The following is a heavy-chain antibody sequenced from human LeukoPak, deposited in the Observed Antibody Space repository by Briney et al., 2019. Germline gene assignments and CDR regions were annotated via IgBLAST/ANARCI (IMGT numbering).Heavy chain of an antibody. Sequence: GWSLRLSCSASGFPFHTYAIHWVRQAPGKGLEYVAGISSNGDNTDFADSAKGRFTNSRDNSKSTLFLQMNSLRAEDTAVYFCTRDSALLGVAFDLWGQGTVVTVSS. CDR1: GFPFHTYA. J-gene: IGHJ3*01. CDR2: ISSNGDNT. D-gene: IGHD2-15*01. CDR3: TRDSALLGVAFDL. V-gene: IGHV3-64D*06.